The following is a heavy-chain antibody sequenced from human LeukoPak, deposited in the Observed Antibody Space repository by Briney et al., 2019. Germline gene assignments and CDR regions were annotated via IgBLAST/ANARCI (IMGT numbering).Heavy chain of an antibody. CDR1: GFTFTDHY. Sequence: VASVKVSCKSSGFTFTDHYIHRVRQGPGQGLEWMGYIGPHSTFTSSPQEFQGRVTMTRDASMSTAYMELTRLTSDDTAVYYCVREGEGPLSKDFDYWGQGTLVTVSS. V-gene: IGHV1-2*02. J-gene: IGHJ4*02. CDR2: IGPHSTFT. CDR3: VREGEGPLSKDFDY. D-gene: IGHD2/OR15-2a*01.